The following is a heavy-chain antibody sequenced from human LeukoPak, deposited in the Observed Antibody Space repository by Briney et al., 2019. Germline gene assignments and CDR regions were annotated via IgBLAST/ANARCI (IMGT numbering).Heavy chain of an antibody. D-gene: IGHD2-2*01. CDR3: ARGLSSLRGDYFDY. Sequence: QSGGSLGLSCAASGFTFSSYAMHWVRQAPGKGLEWVAVISHDGSNKYYADSVKGRFTISRDNSKNTLYLQMNSLRAEDTAVYYCARGLSSLRGDYFDYWGQGTLVTVSS. J-gene: IGHJ4*02. V-gene: IGHV3-30-3*01. CDR2: ISHDGSNK. CDR1: GFTFSSYA.